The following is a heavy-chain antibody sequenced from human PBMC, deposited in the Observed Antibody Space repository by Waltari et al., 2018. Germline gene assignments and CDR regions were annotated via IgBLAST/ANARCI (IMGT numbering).Heavy chain of an antibody. CDR2: ISSSSSTI. CDR3: ARGPYSGSYYILDY. CDR1: GFPFSSYS. V-gene: IGHV3-48*04. J-gene: IGHJ4*02. D-gene: IGHD1-26*01. Sequence: EVQLVESGGGLVQPGGSLRLSCAASGFPFSSYSMNWVRQAPGKGLEWVSYISSSSSTIYYADSVKGRFTISRDNAKNSLYLQMNSLRAEDTAVYYCARGPYSGSYYILDYWGQGTLVTVSS.